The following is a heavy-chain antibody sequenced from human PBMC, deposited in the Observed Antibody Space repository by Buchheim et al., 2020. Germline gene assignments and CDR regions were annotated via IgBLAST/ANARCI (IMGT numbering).Heavy chain of an antibody. CDR3: TRVERGYSYGYYYYYYMDV. D-gene: IGHD5-18*01. V-gene: IGHV1-8*01. Sequence: QVQLVQSGAEVKKPGASVKVSCKASGYTFTSYDINWVRQATGQGLEWMGWMNPNSGNTGYAQKFQGRVTMTRNTSISTAYMKLSSLRSEDTAVYYCTRVERGYSYGYYYYYYMDVWGKGTT. CDR1: GYTFTSYD. J-gene: IGHJ6*03. CDR2: MNPNSGNT.